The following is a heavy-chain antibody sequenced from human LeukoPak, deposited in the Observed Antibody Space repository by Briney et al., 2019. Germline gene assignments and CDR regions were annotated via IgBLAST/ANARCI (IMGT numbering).Heavy chain of an antibody. Sequence: GGSLRLSCAASGFTFSSYAMSWVRQAPGKGLEWVSAISGSGGSTYYADSVKGRFTISRDNSKNTLYLRMNSLRAEDTAVYYCAKVGTYYDSSGYYDYWGQGTLVTVSS. J-gene: IGHJ4*02. V-gene: IGHV3-23*01. CDR3: AKVGTYYDSSGYYDY. CDR1: GFTFSSYA. CDR2: ISGSGGST. D-gene: IGHD3-22*01.